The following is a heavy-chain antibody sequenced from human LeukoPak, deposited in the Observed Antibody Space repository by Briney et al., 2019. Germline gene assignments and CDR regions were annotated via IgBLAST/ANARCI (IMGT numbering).Heavy chain of an antibody. CDR2: IYSAGST. Sequence: GGSLRLSCAASGFTVSTNYMNWVRRAPGKGLEWVSVIYSAGSTYYADSVKGRFTISRDNSKNTLYLQMNSLRAEDTAVYYCARDTVTTFRFRDYYYYGMDVWGQGTTVTVSS. D-gene: IGHD4-17*01. J-gene: IGHJ6*02. V-gene: IGHV3-53*01. CDR3: ARDTVTTFRFRDYYYYGMDV. CDR1: GFTVSTNY.